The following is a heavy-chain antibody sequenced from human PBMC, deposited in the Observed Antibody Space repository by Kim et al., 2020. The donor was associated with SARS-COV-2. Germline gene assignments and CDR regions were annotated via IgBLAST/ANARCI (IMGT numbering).Heavy chain of an antibody. CDR3: ARPSSTSCQCYYMDV. Sequence: GGSLRLSCAASGFTFSTYWMYWVRQAPGKGLVWVSRINSDGSSTNYADSVKGRFTISRDNAKNTLYLQMNSLRAEDTAVYYCARPSSTSCQCYYMDVWGKGTTVPVS. D-gene: IGHD2-2*01. CDR1: GFTFSTYW. CDR2: INSDGSST. J-gene: IGHJ6*03. V-gene: IGHV3-74*01.